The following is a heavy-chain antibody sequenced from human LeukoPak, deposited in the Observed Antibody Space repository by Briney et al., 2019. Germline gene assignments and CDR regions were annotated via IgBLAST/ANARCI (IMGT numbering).Heavy chain of an antibody. D-gene: IGHD3-3*01. J-gene: IGHJ6*03. CDR1: GFTFSSYA. CDR3: ARFPSHYYYYYMDV. CDR2: ISGSGGST. V-gene: IGHV3-23*01. Sequence: GGSLRLSCAASGFTFSSYAMSWVRQAPGKGLEWVSAISGSGGSTYYADSVKGRFTISRDNSKNSLYLQMNSLRAEDTALYYCARFPSHYYYYYMDVWGKGTTVTVSS.